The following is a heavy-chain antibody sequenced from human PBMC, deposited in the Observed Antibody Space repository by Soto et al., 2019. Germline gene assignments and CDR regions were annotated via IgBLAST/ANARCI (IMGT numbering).Heavy chain of an antibody. CDR1: GFTFSDYY. J-gene: IGHJ6*02. CDR2: ISSSGSTI. V-gene: IGHV3-11*01. Sequence: KPGGSLRLSCAASGFTFSDYYMSWIRQAPGKGLEWVSYISSSGSTIYYADSVKGRFTISRDNAKNSLYLQMNSLRAEDTAVYYCARDRRDFWSGYPPYYGMDVWGQGTTVTVYS. D-gene: IGHD3-3*01. CDR3: ARDRRDFWSGYPPYYGMDV.